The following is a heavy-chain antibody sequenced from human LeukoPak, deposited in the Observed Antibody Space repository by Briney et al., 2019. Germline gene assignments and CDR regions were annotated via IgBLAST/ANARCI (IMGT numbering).Heavy chain of an antibody. Sequence: GGSLRLSCAASGFTVNYMTWVRQAPGKGLEWGSPIYADSSTYYPDSVQGRFTVSRDNSKKTLYLQMNSLRAEDTAVYYCAGRYCGGGTCSSAFDIWGQGTMVTVSS. J-gene: IGHJ3*02. CDR1: GFTVNY. CDR3: AGRYCGGGTCSSAFDI. V-gene: IGHV3-53*01. D-gene: IGHD2-15*01. CDR2: IYADSST.